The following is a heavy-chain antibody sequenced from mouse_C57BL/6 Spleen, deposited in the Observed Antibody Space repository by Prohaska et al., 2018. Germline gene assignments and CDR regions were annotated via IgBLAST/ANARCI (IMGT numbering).Heavy chain of an antibody. Sequence: QVQLQQPGAELVRPGSSVKPSCKASGYTFTSYWMHWVKQRPIQGLEWIGNIDPSDSETHYNQKFKDKATLTVDKSSSTAYMQLSSLTSEDSAVYYCARRGNYDYGAWFAYWGQGTLVTVSA. CDR2: IDPSDSET. CDR3: ARRGNYDYGAWFAY. CDR1: GYTFTSYW. V-gene: IGHV1-52*01. D-gene: IGHD2-4*01. J-gene: IGHJ3*01.